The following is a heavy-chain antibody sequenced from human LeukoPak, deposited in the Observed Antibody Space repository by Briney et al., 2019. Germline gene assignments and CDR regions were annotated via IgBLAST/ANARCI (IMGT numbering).Heavy chain of an antibody. D-gene: IGHD3-10*01. CDR1: GITFSSYG. V-gene: IGHV3-74*01. J-gene: IGHJ4*02. Sequence: GGSLRLSCAASGITFSSYGMSWVRQAPGKGLVWVSHINNDGSITNYADSVKGRFTISRDNAKNTLYLQMNSLRAEDTAVYYCAKDLHYGSADYWGQGTLVTVSS. CDR3: AKDLHYGSADY. CDR2: INNDGSIT.